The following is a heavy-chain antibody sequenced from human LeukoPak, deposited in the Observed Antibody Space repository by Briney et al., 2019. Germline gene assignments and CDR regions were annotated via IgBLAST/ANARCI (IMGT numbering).Heavy chain of an antibody. CDR3: TRSPGEQLAPLDY. V-gene: IGHV1-46*01. CDR1: GYTFTSYY. Sequence: ASVKVSCKASGYTFTSYYMHWVRHAPGQGLEWMGIINPSGGSTIYAQKFQGRVTMTRHTSTSTVYMEVNRQRSEHTAVYYCTRSPGEQLAPLDYWGQGTLVTVSS. J-gene: IGHJ4*02. D-gene: IGHD6-6*01. CDR2: INPSGGST.